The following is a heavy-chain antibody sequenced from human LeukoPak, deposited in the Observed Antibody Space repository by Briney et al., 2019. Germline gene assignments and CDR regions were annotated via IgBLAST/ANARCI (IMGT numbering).Heavy chain of an antibody. CDR3: ARVPSGTINYFDY. Sequence: GRSLRLSCAASGFTFSSYGMPWVRQAPGKGLEWVAIIWHDGSNKYYTDSVKGRFTISRDNSKNTLYLQMNSLRAEDTAVYYCARVPSGTINYFDYWGQGTLVTVSS. J-gene: IGHJ4*02. CDR1: GFTFSSYG. D-gene: IGHD6-25*01. CDR2: IWHDGSNK. V-gene: IGHV3-33*01.